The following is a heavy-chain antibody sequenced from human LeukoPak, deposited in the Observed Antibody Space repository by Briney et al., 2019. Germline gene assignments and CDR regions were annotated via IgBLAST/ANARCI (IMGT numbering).Heavy chain of an antibody. CDR3: ARHCSGGSCYSDFDC. V-gene: IGHV4-39*01. Sequence: PSETLSLTCAVYGGSITNGGYYWGWIRQPPGKGLEWIGSIYYSGSTYYNPSLKSRVTISVDTSKNQFSLKVSSVTAADTAVYYCARHCSGGSCYSDFDCWGQGTLVTVSS. D-gene: IGHD2-15*01. J-gene: IGHJ4*02. CDR1: GGSITNGGYY. CDR2: IYYSGST.